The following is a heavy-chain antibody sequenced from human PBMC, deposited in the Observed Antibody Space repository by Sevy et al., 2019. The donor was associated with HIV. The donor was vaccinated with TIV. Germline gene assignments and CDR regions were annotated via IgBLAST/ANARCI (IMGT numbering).Heavy chain of an antibody. CDR1: GFTFSSYA. CDR2: ISGSGGST. J-gene: IGHJ4*02. CDR3: ARAQQVTMLVVIGGLYFDF. V-gene: IGHV3-23*01. D-gene: IGHD3-22*01. Sequence: GGSLRLSCAASGFTFSSYAMSWVRQAPGKGLEWVSAISGSGGSTYYADSVKGRFTISRDNARNSLYLQMESLRAEDTAVYYCARAQQVTMLVVIGGLYFDFWGQGTLVTVSS.